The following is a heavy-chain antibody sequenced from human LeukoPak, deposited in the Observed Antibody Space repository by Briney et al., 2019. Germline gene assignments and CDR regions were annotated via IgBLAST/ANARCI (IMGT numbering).Heavy chain of an antibody. J-gene: IGHJ5*02. D-gene: IGHD3-10*01. Sequence: PGGSLRLSCVVSGFTFRNYWMRCLRQAPGKGLECVANIKQDGSEKYYVDSVKSRFTISRDNAENLVFLQMNFLRVEDTAVYFCARDRPYYGNTNLFDPWGQGTLVTVSS. V-gene: IGHV3-7*01. CDR1: GFTFRNYW. CDR2: IKQDGSEK. CDR3: ARDRPYYGNTNLFDP.